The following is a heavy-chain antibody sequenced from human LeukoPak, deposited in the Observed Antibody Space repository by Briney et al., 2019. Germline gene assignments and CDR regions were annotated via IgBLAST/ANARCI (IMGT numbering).Heavy chain of an antibody. CDR2: IYYSGST. CDR3: ARALPSAAAGIYFDY. V-gene: IGHV4-59*01. CDR1: GGSISSYY. D-gene: IGHD6-13*01. J-gene: IGHJ4*02. Sequence: SETLCLTCTVSGGSISSYYWSWIRQPPGKGLEWIGYIYYSGSTNYNPSLKSRVTISVDTSKNQFSLKLSSVTAADTAVYYCARALPSAAAGIYFDYWGQGTLVTVSS.